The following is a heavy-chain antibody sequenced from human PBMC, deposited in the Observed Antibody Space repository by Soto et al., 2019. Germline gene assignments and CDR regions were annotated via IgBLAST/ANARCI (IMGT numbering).Heavy chain of an antibody. D-gene: IGHD2-15*01. CDR1: GYTFTSYG. Sequence: ASVKVSCKASGYTFTSYGISWVRQAPGQGLEWMGWISAYNGNTNYAQKLQGRVTMTTDTSTSTAYMELRSLRSDDTAVYYCARALNPYLGYCSGGSCYGPLYYWGQGTLVTVSS. CDR3: ARALNPYLGYCSGGSCYGPLYY. V-gene: IGHV1-18*01. CDR2: ISAYNGNT. J-gene: IGHJ4*02.